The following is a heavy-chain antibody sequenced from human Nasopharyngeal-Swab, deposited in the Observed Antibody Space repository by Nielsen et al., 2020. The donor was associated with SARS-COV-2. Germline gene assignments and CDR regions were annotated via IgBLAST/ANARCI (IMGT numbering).Heavy chain of an antibody. V-gene: IGHV5-10-1*01. Sequence: SCKGSGYSFTSYWISWVRQMPGKGLEWMGNIDPSDSYTNYSPSFQGHVTISADKSISTAYLQWSSLKASDTAMYYCARLSGDWDYYYYGMDVWGQGTTVTVSS. CDR3: ARLSGDWDYYYYGMDV. D-gene: IGHD2-21*02. CDR1: GYSFTSYW. CDR2: IDPSDSYT. J-gene: IGHJ6*02.